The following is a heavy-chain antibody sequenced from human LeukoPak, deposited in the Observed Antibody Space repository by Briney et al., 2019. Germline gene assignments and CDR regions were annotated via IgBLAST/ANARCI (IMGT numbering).Heavy chain of an antibody. D-gene: IGHD5-24*01. CDR1: GFTFSDYY. CDR2: ISSSSSYT. J-gene: IGHJ4*02. V-gene: IGHV3-11*06. CDR3: ARNRDRYLPFDY. Sequence: GGSLRLSCAASGFTFSDYYMSWIRQAPGKGLEWVSYISSSSSYTNYADSVKGRFTISRDNAKNSLYLQMNSLGAEDTAVYYCARNRDRYLPFDYWGQGTLVTVSS.